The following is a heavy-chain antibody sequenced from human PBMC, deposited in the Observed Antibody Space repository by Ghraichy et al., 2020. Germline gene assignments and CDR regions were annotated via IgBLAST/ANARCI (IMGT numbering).Heavy chain of an antibody. J-gene: IGHJ4*02. CDR2: INHSGGA. D-gene: IGHD1-26*01. CDR3: ARGPGMVGFIVPRPFDF. Sequence: SETLSLTCAVSGWSFNDFYWSWIRQSPGKGLEWIGEINHSGGATYNPSLKSRVTMSVDTSKTQFSLNLSSVTAADTAIYYCARGPGMVGFIVPRPFDFWGQGTLVTFSS. V-gene: IGHV4-34*01. CDR1: GWSFNDFY.